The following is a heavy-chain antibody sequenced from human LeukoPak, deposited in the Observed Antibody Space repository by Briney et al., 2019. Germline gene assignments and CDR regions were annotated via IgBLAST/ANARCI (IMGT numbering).Heavy chain of an antibody. CDR3: ARDTGVWYGDYGYTAFDT. CDR1: GYTFTSYG. CDR2: ISAYNGNT. D-gene: IGHD4-17*01. Sequence: ASVKVSCKASGYTFTSYGISWVRQAPGQGLEWMGWISAYNGNTNYAQKLQGRVTMTTDTSTSTAYMELRSLRSDDTAVYYCARDTGVWYGDYGYTAFDTWGQGTMVTVSS. J-gene: IGHJ3*02. V-gene: IGHV1-18*01.